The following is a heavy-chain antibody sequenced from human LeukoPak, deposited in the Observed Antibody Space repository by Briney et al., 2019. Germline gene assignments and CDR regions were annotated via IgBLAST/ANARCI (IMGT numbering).Heavy chain of an antibody. CDR1: GFTFSSYG. CDR2: IRYDGSNK. V-gene: IGHV3-30*02. Sequence: GGSLRLSCAASGFTFSSYGMHWVRQAPSKGLEWVAFIRYDGSNKYYADSVKGRFTISRDNSKNTLYLQMNSLRAEDAAVYYCAGPIFGVVMNPFDYWGQGTLVTVSS. CDR3: AGPIFGVVMNPFDY. D-gene: IGHD3-3*01. J-gene: IGHJ4*02.